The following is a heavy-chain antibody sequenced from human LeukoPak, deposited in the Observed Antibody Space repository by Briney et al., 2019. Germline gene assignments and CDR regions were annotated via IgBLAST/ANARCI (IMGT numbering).Heavy chain of an antibody. V-gene: IGHV4-4*07. CDR3: ARDGYHSSSSRYYYYMDV. J-gene: IGHJ6*03. CDR1: GGSISSYY. Sequence: SETLSLTCTVSGGSISSYYWSWIRQPAGKGLEWIWRIYTSGSTNYNPSLKSRVTMSVDTSKNQFSLKLSSVTAADTAVYYCARDGYHSSSSRYYYYMDVWGKGTTVTVSS. D-gene: IGHD6-6*01. CDR2: IYTSGST.